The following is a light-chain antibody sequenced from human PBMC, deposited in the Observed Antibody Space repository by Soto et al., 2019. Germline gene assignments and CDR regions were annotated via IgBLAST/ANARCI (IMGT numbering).Light chain of an antibody. V-gene: IGKV3-11*01. CDR2: DAS. Sequence: EVVLTQSPATLSLSPGERATLSCRASQSVSSYLAWYQQKPGQTPRLLIYDASNRATGIPARFSGSGSWTDFTLTISSLEPEAFAFYFCQQRGNWPPTFGPGTKVDI. CDR1: QSVSSY. J-gene: IGKJ3*01. CDR3: QQRGNWPPT.